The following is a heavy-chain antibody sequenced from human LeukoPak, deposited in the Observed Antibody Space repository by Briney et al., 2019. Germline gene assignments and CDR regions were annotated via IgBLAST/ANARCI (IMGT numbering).Heavy chain of an antibody. Sequence: SETLSLTCTVSGGSISSYYWSWIRQPPGKGLQWIGYIYYSGITNYNPSLKSRVTISVDTSKNQFSLKLSSVTAADTAVYYCARDLGFCSSTSCYPWFDPWGQGTLVTVSS. J-gene: IGHJ5*02. V-gene: IGHV4-59*01. D-gene: IGHD2-2*01. CDR3: ARDLGFCSSTSCYPWFDP. CDR1: GGSISSYY. CDR2: IYYSGIT.